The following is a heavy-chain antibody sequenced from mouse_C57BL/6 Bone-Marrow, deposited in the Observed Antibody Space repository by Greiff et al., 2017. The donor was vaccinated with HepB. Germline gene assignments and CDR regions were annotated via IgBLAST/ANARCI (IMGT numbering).Heavy chain of an antibody. CDR1: GFNFSDYG. Sequence: EVPGVESGGGLVQPGGSLKISCAASGFNFSDYGMAWGRQAPREGPEWGAFISNLAYSIYYADTVTGRFTISRENAKNTLYLEMSSLRSEDTAMYYCARQKYALYAMDYWGQGTSVTVSS. CDR3: ARQKYALYAMDY. J-gene: IGHJ4*01. D-gene: IGHD5-1-1*01. V-gene: IGHV5-15*01. CDR2: ISNLAYSI.